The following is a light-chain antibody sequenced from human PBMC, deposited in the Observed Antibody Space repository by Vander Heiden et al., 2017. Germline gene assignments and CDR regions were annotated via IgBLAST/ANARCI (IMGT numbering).Light chain of an antibody. CDR1: QSITTR. V-gene: IGKV1-39*01. CDR2: GAS. J-gene: IGKJ4*01. Sequence: DIQTTQSPSSVSASVGDRVTITCRASQSITTRLHWYQQKSLMAPKLLIYGASSVQGGVPSRFSRGASGTEFTLTMSSLQPEDRATYLCQQCASSMLTFGGGTKVEIQ. CDR3: QQCASSMLT.